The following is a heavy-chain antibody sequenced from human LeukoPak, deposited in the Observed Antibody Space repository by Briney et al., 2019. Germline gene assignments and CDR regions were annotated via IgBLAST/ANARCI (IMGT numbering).Heavy chain of an antibody. D-gene: IGHD3-10*01. CDR2: INPNSGGT. Sequence: ASVKVSCEASGYTFTGYYMHWVRQAPGQGLEWMGWINPNSGGTNYAQKFQGRVTMTRDTSISTAYMELSRLRSDDTAVYYCARYYIEGRCFDYWGQGTLVTVSS. CDR1: GYTFTGYY. V-gene: IGHV1-2*02. CDR3: ARYYIEGRCFDY. J-gene: IGHJ4*02.